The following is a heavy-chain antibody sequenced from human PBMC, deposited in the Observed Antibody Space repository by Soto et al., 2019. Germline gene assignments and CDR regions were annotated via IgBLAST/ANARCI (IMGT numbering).Heavy chain of an antibody. V-gene: IGHV4-31*03. Sequence: QVQLQESGPGLVKPSQTLSLTCTVSGGSISSGGYYWSWIRQHPGKALEWIGYIYYSGSTYYNPSLKSRVTISVDTSENHFSLKLSSVTAADTAVYYCARASTSTVFDPWGQGTLLTVSS. CDR1: GGSISSGGYY. CDR3: ARASTSTVFDP. J-gene: IGHJ5*02. D-gene: IGHD2-2*01. CDR2: IYYSGST.